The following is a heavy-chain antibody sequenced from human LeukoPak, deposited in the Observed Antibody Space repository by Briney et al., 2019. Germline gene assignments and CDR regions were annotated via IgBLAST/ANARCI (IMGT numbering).Heavy chain of an antibody. CDR1: GYTFSSYD. Sequence: ASVKVSCKASGYTFSSYDINWVRQATGQGLEWMGWMNPNSGDRGYAQKFQGRVTITADESTSTAYMELSSLRSEDTALYYCARESPEAPSYYDFWSGPYYMDAWGKGTTVTVSS. CDR2: MNPNSGDR. CDR3: ARESPEAPSYYDFWSGPYYMDA. D-gene: IGHD3-3*01. J-gene: IGHJ6*03. V-gene: IGHV1-8*03.